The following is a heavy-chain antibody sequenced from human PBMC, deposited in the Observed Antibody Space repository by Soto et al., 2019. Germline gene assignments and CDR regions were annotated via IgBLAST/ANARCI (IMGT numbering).Heavy chain of an antibody. Sequence: SETLSLTCTVSRGSISGYSWSWIRQPPGKGLEWIGYVHYSGGTNYRPSLNSRVTISVDTSKSHFSLKLYSVTAADTAIYYCARLSRPESPFYFDSWGQGTLVTVS. D-gene: IGHD6-6*01. CDR3: ARLSRPESPFYFDS. J-gene: IGHJ4*02. CDR1: RGSISGYS. V-gene: IGHV4-59*08. CDR2: VHYSGGT.